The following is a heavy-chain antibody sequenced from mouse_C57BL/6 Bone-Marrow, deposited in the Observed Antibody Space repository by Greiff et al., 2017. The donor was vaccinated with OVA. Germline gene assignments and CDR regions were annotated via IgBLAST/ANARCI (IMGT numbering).Heavy chain of an antibody. CDR2: IWTGGGK. J-gene: IGHJ2*01. Sequence: VKLMESGPGLVAPSQSLSITCTVSGFSLTSYAISWVRQPPGKGLEWVGDIWTGGGKNYNSALKSRMSISKNNSKSQVFLKMNRLQTDYTARYYCARKSQFITTVVDYVDYWGQGTTLTVSS. D-gene: IGHD1-1*01. V-gene: IGHV2-9-1*01. CDR1: GFSLTSYA. CDR3: ARKSQFITTVVDYVDY.